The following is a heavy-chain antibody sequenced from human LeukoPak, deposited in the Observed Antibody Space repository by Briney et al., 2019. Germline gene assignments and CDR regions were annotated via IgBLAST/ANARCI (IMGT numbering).Heavy chain of an antibody. D-gene: IGHD1-1*01. CDR2: IYYSGST. V-gene: IGHV4-59*01. J-gene: IGHJ4*02. CDR1: GGSISSYY. CDR3: ALERRGYFDY. Sequence: PSETLSLTCTVSGGSISSYYWSWIRQPPGKGQEWIGYIYYSGSTNYNPSLKSRVTISVDTSKNQFSLKLSSVTAADTAVYYCALERRGYFDYWGQGTLVTVSS.